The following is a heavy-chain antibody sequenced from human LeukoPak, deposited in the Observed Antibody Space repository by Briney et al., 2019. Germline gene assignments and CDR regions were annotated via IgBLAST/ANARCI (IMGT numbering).Heavy chain of an antibody. J-gene: IGHJ6*02. D-gene: IGHD2-2*02. V-gene: IGHV1-8*02. Sequence: ASVKVSCKASGYTFTSYYMHWVRQATGQGLEWMGWMNPNSGNTGYAQKFQGRVTMTRNTSISTAYMELSSLRSEDTAVYYCARVKVPAAIEGYYYGMDVWGQGTTVTVSS. CDR2: MNPNSGNT. CDR3: ARVKVPAAIEGYYYGMDV. CDR1: GYTFTSYY.